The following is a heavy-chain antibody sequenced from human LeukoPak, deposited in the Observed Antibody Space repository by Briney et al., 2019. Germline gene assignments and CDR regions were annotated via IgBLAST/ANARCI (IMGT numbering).Heavy chain of an antibody. Sequence: ASVTVSCKASGYTFNNHYMYWVRQAPGQGLEWMGVIDPSGGSTSYAQKFQGRVTMTRDTSTRTVYMEVNSLRSEDTAVYYCARQGTYSSAIGMGYWGQGTLVTVSS. CDR2: IDPSGGST. D-gene: IGHD6-19*01. CDR3: ARQGTYSSAIGMGY. CDR1: GYTFNNHY. V-gene: IGHV1-46*02. J-gene: IGHJ4*02.